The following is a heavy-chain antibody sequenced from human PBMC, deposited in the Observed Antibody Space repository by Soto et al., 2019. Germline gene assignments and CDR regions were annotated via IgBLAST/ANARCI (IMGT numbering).Heavy chain of an antibody. Sequence: QVHLVQSGAEVKKPGASVKVSCQGSGYAFTTYGITWVRQAPGQGLEWMGWISAHNGNTNYAHKLQGRVTVTRDTSTSTAYMELRSLRYDDTVVYYCARGRFGDYWGQGALVTVSS. CDR1: GYAFTTYG. CDR3: ARGRFGDY. D-gene: IGHD3-10*01. CDR2: ISAHNGNT. V-gene: IGHV1-18*01. J-gene: IGHJ4*02.